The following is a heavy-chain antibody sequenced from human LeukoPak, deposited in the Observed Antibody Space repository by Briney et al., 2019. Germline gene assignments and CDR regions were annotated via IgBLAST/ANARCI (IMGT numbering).Heavy chain of an antibody. Sequence: GGSLRLSCAASGFIFSRYSMNWVRQAPGTGLEWVSSIGPSSGDIYYADSVKGRFTISRDNDKNSLYLQMNSLRAEDTAVYYCARDRGARGRGLAWGQGTQVTVSS. V-gene: IGHV3-21*01. D-gene: IGHD3-10*01. J-gene: IGHJ5*02. CDR3: ARDRGARGRGLA. CDR1: GFIFSRYS. CDR2: IGPSSGDI.